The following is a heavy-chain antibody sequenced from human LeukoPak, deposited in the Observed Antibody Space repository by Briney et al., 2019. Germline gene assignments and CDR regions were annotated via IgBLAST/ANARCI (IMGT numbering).Heavy chain of an antibody. D-gene: IGHD3-16*02. J-gene: IGHJ4*02. CDR3: XXQPVKXXXXTDDY. V-gene: IGHV4-30-4*01. CDR2: IYYSGST. CDR1: GGSISSGDYY. Sequence: SQTLTLTCTVSGGSISSGDYYWSWIRQPPGKGLEWIGYIYYSGSTYXNPSXKSRVTISVDTSKNQFPLKLSSVTAADTAVYFXXXQPVKXXXXTDDYWGQGTLVTVSS.